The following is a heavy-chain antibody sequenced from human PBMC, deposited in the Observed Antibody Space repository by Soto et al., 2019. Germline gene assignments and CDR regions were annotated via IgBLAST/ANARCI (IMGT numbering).Heavy chain of an antibody. V-gene: IGHV4-31*03. CDR2: IYYSGST. CDR1: GGSISSGGYY. J-gene: IGHJ3*02. D-gene: IGHD3-22*01. Sequence: SETLSLTCTVSGGSISSGGYYWSWIRQHPGKGLEWIGYIYYSGSTYYNPSLKSRVTISVDMSKNQFSLKLSSVTAADTAVYYCARVVVVIWGDAFDIWGQGTMVTVSS. CDR3: ARVVVVIWGDAFDI.